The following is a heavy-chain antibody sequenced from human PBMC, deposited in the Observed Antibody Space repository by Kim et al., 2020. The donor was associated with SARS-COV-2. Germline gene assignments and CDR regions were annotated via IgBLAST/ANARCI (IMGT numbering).Heavy chain of an antibody. V-gene: IGHV3-23*01. D-gene: IGHD4-17*01. CDR2: ISGGGVTT. CDR3: AKRNGAPPYWYFDL. J-gene: IGHJ2*01. CDR1: GFTFSSYA. Sequence: GGSLRLSCAASGFTFSSYAMSWVRQAPGKGLEWVSTISGGGVTTTYADSVKGRFTISRDNSRNTLFLQVNSLRAEDTAVYYCAKRNGAPPYWYFDLWGRG.